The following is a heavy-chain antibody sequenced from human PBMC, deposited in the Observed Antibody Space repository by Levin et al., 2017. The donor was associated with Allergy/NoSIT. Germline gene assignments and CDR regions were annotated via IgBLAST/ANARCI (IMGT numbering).Heavy chain of an antibody. CDR3: AKDGHYYDSSGESRALAFYYFDY. CDR1: GFTFSSYA. V-gene: IGHV3-23*01. CDR2: ISGSGGST. Sequence: GGSLRLSCAASGFTFSSYAMSWVRQAPGKGLEWVSAISGSGGSTYYADSVKGRFTISRDNSKNTLYLQMNSLRAEDTAVYYCAKDGHYYDSSGESRALAFYYFDYWGQGTLVTVSS. D-gene: IGHD3-22*01. J-gene: IGHJ4*02.